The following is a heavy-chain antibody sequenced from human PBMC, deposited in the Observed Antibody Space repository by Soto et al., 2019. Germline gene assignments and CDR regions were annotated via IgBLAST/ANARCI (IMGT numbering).Heavy chain of an antibody. Sequence: GGSLRLSCAASGFTFSSYGMHWVRQAPGKGLEWVAVISYDGSNKYYADSVKGRFTISRDNSKNTLYLQMNSLRAEDTAVYYCAKSLSSLSETFQHWGQGTLVTVSS. CDR1: GFTFSSYG. CDR2: ISYDGSNK. D-gene: IGHD3-10*01. CDR3: AKSLSSLSETFQH. V-gene: IGHV3-30*18. J-gene: IGHJ1*01.